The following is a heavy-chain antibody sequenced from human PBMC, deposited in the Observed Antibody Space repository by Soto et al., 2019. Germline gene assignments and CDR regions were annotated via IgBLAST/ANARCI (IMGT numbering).Heavy chain of an antibody. CDR2: ISYDGSNK. V-gene: IGHV3-30*18. Sequence: QVQLVESGGGVVQPGRSLRLSCAASGFTFSSYGMHWVRQAPGKGLEWVAVISYDGSNKYYADSVKGRVTISRDNSKNTLYLQMNSLRAEDTAVYYCAKEVDDLGYMDVWGKGTTVTVSS. J-gene: IGHJ6*03. CDR1: GFTFSSYG. D-gene: IGHD3-3*01. CDR3: AKEVDDLGYMDV.